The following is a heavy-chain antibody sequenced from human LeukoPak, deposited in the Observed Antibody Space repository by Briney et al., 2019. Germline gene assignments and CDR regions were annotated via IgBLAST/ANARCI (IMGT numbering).Heavy chain of an antibody. V-gene: IGHV3-48*02. CDR1: GFAFSAHS. D-gene: IGHD5-12*01. CDR3: ARVGYSGYKNYYAMDV. J-gene: IGHJ6*02. CDR2: ISSTSSTI. Sequence: GGALRLSCAASGFAFSAHSMIWVRQAPGKGLEWVSYISSTSSTIYYADSVKGRFTISRDNAKNSLYLQVNSLRDEDTAVHYCARVGYSGYKNYYAMDVWGQGTTVTVSS.